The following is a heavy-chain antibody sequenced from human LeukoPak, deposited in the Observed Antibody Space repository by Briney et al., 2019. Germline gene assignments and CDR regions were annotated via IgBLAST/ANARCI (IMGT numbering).Heavy chain of an antibody. V-gene: IGHV5-51*01. CDR3: ARLPRAGELHKTWFDP. CDR1: GYSFTTYW. D-gene: IGHD2-21*01. Sequence: GESLKISCKGSGYSFTTYWIGWVRQMPGKGPEWMGIVFPGDSDTRYNPSFQGQVTISADKSFSTAYMQWSSLKASDTAMYYCARLPRAGELHKTWFDPWGQGTLVTVSS. CDR2: VFPGDSDT. J-gene: IGHJ5*02.